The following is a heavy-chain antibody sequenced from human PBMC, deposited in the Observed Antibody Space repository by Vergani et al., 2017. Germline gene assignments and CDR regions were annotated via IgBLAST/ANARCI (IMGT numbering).Heavy chain of an antibody. Sequence: EVQLLESGGGLVQPGGSLRLSCAASGFSFSDYAMSWVRQAPGKGLEWVAAISGSGSTTYYADSVKGRFTVSRDNSKNTLFLQMNSLRAGDTAVYYCAKKGFCVTSSCYTTPMDTLQYWGQRALVTVSS. D-gene: IGHD2-2*01. CDR3: AKKGFCVTSSCYTTPMDTLQY. CDR2: ISGSGSTT. V-gene: IGHV3-23*01. CDR1: GFSFSDYA. J-gene: IGHJ4*02.